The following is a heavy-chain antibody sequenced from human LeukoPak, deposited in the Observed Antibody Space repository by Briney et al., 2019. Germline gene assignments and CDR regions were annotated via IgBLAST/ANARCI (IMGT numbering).Heavy chain of an antibody. CDR1: GYTFTSYA. J-gene: IGHJ4*02. D-gene: IGHD2-8*01. V-gene: IGHV7-4-1*02. Sequence: ASVKVSCKASGYTFTSYAMNWVRQAPGQGLEWMGWINTNTENPAYAQGFTGRFVFSVDISVSTAYLQINSLKAEDTAVYYCARMGYCTRATCGGAFVFWGQGTLVTVSS. CDR3: ARMGYCTRATCGGAFVF. CDR2: INTNTENP.